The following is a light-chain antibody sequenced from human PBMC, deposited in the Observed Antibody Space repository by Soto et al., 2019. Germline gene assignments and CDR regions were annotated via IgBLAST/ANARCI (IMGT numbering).Light chain of an antibody. CDR2: KAS. CDR3: QHYNSHSEA. J-gene: IGKJ1*01. V-gene: IGKV1-5*03. CDR1: QTISSW. Sequence: DIQMTQSPSTLSGSVGDRVTITCRASQTISSWSAWYQQKPGKAPKLLIYKASTLKSGVPSRFSGSGSGTEFTLTISSLQPDDFATYYCQHYNSHSEAFGQGTKVELK.